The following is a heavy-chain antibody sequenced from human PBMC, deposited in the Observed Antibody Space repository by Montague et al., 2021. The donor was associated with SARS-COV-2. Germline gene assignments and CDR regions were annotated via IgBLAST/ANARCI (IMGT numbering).Heavy chain of an antibody. CDR3: ARAQMNRITIFGVVAEFDT. Sequence: SETLSLTCTVSGGSISSYYWSWIRQPPGKGLEWIGYIYYSGSTNYNPSLKSRVTISVDTSKNQFSLELSSVTAADTAVYYCARAQMNRITIFGVVAEFDTWGQGTLVTVSS. CDR1: GGSISSYY. CDR2: IYYSGST. J-gene: IGHJ5*02. V-gene: IGHV4-59*01. D-gene: IGHD3-3*01.